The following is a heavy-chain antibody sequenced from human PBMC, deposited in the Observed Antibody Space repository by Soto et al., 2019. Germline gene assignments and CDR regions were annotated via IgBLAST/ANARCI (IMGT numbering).Heavy chain of an antibody. Sequence: GGSLRLSCAASGFTFSSYWMHWVRQAPGKGLVWVSRIKTDGSTTYYADSVKGRFTISRDNAKNTLYLQMNSLRAEDTAVYYCARVPTTVTTPGMDVWGQGTTVTVSS. CDR2: IKTDGSTT. D-gene: IGHD4-4*01. CDR1: GFTFSSYW. J-gene: IGHJ6*02. V-gene: IGHV3-74*01. CDR3: ARVPTTVTTPGMDV.